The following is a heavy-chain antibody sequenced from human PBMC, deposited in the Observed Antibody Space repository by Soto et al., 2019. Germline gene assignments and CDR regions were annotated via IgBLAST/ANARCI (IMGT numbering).Heavy chain of an antibody. Sequence: EVQLVESGGGLVQPGRSLRLSCAASGFTFDDYAMHWVRQGPGKGLEWVSSITWNGNKTGYADSVKGRFTVSRDNAKNSLYLRMSSLRPEDTAFSYCVRRGRSVWSYAFWGQGALVTVSS. J-gene: IGHJ1*01. CDR2: ITWNGNKT. D-gene: IGHD6-19*01. CDR3: VRRGRSVWSYAF. CDR1: GFTFDDYA. V-gene: IGHV3-9*01.